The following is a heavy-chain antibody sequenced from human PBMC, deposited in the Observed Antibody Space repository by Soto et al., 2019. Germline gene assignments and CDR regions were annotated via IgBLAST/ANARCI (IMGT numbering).Heavy chain of an antibody. Sequence: QVQLVQSGAEVRKPGAPVKVSCKASGYTFTEHYIHWVRQAPGQGLEWMGWVNPNGDDTNYAQKFRGRVTMTRDTSITTAYMELSRLTSDDTATYFCARDSDRWTYGLGSWLEWGQGTPVTVSS. J-gene: IGHJ4*02. V-gene: IGHV1-2*02. CDR2: VNPNGDDT. D-gene: IGHD3-10*01. CDR3: ARDSDRWTYGLGSWLE. CDR1: GYTFTEHY.